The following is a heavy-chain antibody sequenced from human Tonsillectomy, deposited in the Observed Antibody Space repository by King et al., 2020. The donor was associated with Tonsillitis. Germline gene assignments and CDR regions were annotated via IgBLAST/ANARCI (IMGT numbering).Heavy chain of an antibody. CDR3: AKDLGSDGMDV. V-gene: IGHV3-30*18. CDR2: ISYDGSYK. CDR1: GFTFSSYG. J-gene: IGHJ6*02. D-gene: IGHD3-16*01. Sequence: VQLVESGGGVVQPGRSLRLSCAASGFTFSSYGMHWVRQAPGKGLEWVTVISYDGSYKYYADSVKGRFTISRDNSKNTLYLKMNSLRAEDTAMYYCAKDLGSDGMDVWGQGTTVTVSS.